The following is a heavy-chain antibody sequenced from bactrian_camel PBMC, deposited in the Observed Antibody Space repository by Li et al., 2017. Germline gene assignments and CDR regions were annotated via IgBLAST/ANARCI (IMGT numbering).Heavy chain of an antibody. CDR2: IRGDGDT. CDR3: AALGCYSGSWEGADTYKF. D-gene: IGHD3*01. J-gene: IGHJ4*01. CDR1: GYIFARCG. Sequence: HVQLVESGGGLVQPGGSLRLSCAASGYIFARCGMAWYRQAPGKDHEWVSSIRGDGDTSYRSSVRGRFTISKDNAKNTLYLQMNSLKPEDTGMYYCAALGCYSGSWEGADTYKFWGQGTQVTVS. V-gene: IGHV3S55*01.